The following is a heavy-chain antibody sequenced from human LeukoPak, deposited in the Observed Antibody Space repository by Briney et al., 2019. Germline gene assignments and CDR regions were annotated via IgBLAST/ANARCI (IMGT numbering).Heavy chain of an antibody. CDR2: IWYDGSNK. V-gene: IGHV3-33*06. CDR1: GFTFSSYG. J-gene: IGHJ3*02. D-gene: IGHD3-10*02. Sequence: GGSLRLSCAASGFTFSSYGMHGVRQAPGKGLEWVAVIWYDGSNKYYADSVKGRFTISRDNSKNTLYLQMNSLRAEDTAVYYCAKAYIPGRIFGVLAFDIWGQGTMVTVSS. CDR3: AKAYIPGRIFGVLAFDI.